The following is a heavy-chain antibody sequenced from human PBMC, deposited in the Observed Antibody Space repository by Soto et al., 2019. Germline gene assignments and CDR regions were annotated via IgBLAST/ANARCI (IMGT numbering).Heavy chain of an antibody. V-gene: IGHV1-69*01. CDR3: ARDRDDYGSGNYYNRIDF. CDR2: IIPIFGTP. Sequence: QVQLVQSGAEVKKPGSSVKVSCTASGGIFSTYAISWLRQAPGQGLEWMGGIIPIFGTPNYAQRFQGRVTITADESTSIAYMERSRLRSEDTAVYYCARDRDDYGSGNYYNRIDFWGQGTLVTVSS. D-gene: IGHD3-10*01. CDR1: GGIFSTYA. J-gene: IGHJ4*02.